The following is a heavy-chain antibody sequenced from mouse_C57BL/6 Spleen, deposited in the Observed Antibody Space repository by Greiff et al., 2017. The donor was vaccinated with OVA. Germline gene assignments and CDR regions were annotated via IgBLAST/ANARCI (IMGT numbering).Heavy chain of an antibody. CDR1: GFTFSDYG. CDR2: ISSGSSTI. V-gene: IGHV5-17*01. CDR3: GRGGTLDY. Sequence: EVKVEESGGGLVKPGGSLKLSCAASGFTFSDYGMHWVRQAPEKGLEWVAYISSGSSTIYYADTLKGRFTISRDNAKNTLFLQMTSLRSEDTAMYYCGRGGTLDYWGQGTTLTVSS. D-gene: IGHD2-14*01. J-gene: IGHJ2*01.